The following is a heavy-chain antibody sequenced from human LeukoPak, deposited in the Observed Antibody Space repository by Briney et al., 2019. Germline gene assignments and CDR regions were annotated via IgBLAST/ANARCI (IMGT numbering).Heavy chain of an antibody. D-gene: IGHD3-22*01. J-gene: IGHJ6*03. V-gene: IGHV4-59*01. Sequence: SETLSLTCTVSGGSISSYYWSWIRQPPGKGLEWIGYIYYSGSTNYNPSLKSRVTISVDTSKNQFSLKLSSVTAADTAVYYRARLYYYDSSGYRPSTYYYYMDVWGKGTTVTVSS. CDR3: ARLYYYDSSGYRPSTYYYYMDV. CDR2: IYYSGST. CDR1: GGSISSYY.